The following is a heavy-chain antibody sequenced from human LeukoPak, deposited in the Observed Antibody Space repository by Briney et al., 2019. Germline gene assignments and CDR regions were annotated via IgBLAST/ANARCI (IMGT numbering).Heavy chain of an antibody. D-gene: IGHD3-22*01. Sequence: GGSLRLSCAASGFTFTTCAMTWVRQAPGKGLEWVSAIIGSGGSTYYGDSVKGRFTISRDNSKNTLYLQMSSLRADDTAVYYCARNYDSSGYYKGSDAFDMWGQGTKVTVSS. V-gene: IGHV3-23*01. CDR1: GFTFTTCA. CDR3: ARNYDSSGYYKGSDAFDM. J-gene: IGHJ3*02. CDR2: IIGSGGST.